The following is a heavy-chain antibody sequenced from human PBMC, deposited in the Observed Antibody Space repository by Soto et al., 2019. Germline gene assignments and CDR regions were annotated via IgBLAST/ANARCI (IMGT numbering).Heavy chain of an antibody. V-gene: IGHV3-74*01. CDR1: GLTLTNYW. CDR2: IDSGGRGT. D-gene: IGHD3-16*01. J-gene: IGHJ4*02. CDR3: VKDGEAYNGVWDYFDH. Sequence: PGGSLRLSCATSGLTLTNYWMHWVRQDPGKGLVWVSRIDSGGRGTSYADSVKGRFTISRDIAKNTLYLQMNSLRAEDTAIYYCVKDGEAYNGVWDYFDHWGQGT.